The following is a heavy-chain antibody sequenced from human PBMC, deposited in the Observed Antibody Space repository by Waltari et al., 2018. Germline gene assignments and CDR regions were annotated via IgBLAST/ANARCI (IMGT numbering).Heavy chain of an antibody. V-gene: IGHV4-34*01. Sequence: QVQLQQWGAGLLKPSETLSLTCAVYGGSFSGYYWSWFRQPPGKGLEWIGEINHSGSTNYNPSRKSRVTISVDTSKNQFSLKLSSVTDADTAVYYCAGGRLYYGSGSYYTYWYFDLWGRGTLVTVSS. CDR2: INHSGST. CDR1: GGSFSGYY. CDR3: AGGRLYYGSGSYYTYWYFDL. D-gene: IGHD3-10*01. J-gene: IGHJ2*01.